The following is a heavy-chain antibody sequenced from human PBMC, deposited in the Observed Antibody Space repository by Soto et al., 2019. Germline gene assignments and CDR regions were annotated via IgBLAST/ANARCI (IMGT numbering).Heavy chain of an antibody. J-gene: IGHJ6*02. V-gene: IGHV1-69*12. D-gene: IGHD2-15*01. CDR3: ARSRFVVGVTEDYYGMDV. Sequence: QVQLVQSGAEVKKPGSSVKVSCKSSGGTFSNSPISWVRQAPGQGLEWMGGVIPLFRTANYAQKFQGRVTITADESTNTAYMELSSLRSGDMAVYYCARSRFVVGVTEDYYGMDVWGQGTTVTVAS. CDR2: VIPLFRTA. CDR1: GGTFSNSP.